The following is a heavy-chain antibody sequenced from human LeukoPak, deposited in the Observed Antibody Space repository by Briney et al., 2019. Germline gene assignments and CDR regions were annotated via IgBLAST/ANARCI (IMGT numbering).Heavy chain of an antibody. V-gene: IGHV3-48*01. Sequence: PGGSLRLSCAASGFTFSSYSMNWVRQAPGKGREWVSYIISGSSTIYYADSVKGRFTISRDNAKNSLYLQMNSLRAEDTAVYYCARGPSGGDAFDIWGQGTMVTVSS. CDR1: GFTFSSYS. J-gene: IGHJ3*02. CDR3: ARGPSGGDAFDI. D-gene: IGHD6-25*01. CDR2: IISGSSTI.